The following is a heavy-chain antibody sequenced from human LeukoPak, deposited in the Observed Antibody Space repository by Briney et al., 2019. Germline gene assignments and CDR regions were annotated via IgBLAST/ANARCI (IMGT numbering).Heavy chain of an antibody. D-gene: IGHD3-16*01. CDR1: GYTFTGYY. V-gene: IGHV1-2*02. CDR3: ASSTETYTTGAFDI. CDR2: INPNSGGT. J-gene: IGHJ3*02. Sequence: ASVKVSCKASGYTFTGYYMHWVRQAPGQGLEWMGWINPNSGGTNYAQKFQGRVTMTRDTSISTAYMELSRLRSDDTAVYYCASSTETYTTGAFDIWGQGTMVTVSS.